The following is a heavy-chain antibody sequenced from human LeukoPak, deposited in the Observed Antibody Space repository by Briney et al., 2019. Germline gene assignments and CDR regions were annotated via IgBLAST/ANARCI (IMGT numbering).Heavy chain of an antibody. CDR2: IRHDGTNQ. CDR1: GVTSSSYG. J-gene: IGHJ4*02. V-gene: IGHV3-30*02. CDR3: ASGYSSDYGGNVY. Sequence: GGSLRLSCVASGVTSSSYGMHWVRQAPGKGLEWVGYIRHDGTNQYNADSLKGRLTISRDNSQNTLYLQMNSLRAEDTAVYYCASGYSSDYGGNVYWGRGTLVTVSS. D-gene: IGHD4-23*01.